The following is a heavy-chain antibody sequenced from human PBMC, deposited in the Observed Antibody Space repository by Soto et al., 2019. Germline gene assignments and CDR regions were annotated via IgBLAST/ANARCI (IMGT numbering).Heavy chain of an antibody. CDR2: ILPIFGTA. J-gene: IGHJ3*02. CDR3: ARGHDYGGNSAAFDI. D-gene: IGHD2-21*02. Sequence: QVHLVQSGAEVKKPGSSVKVSCKASGGTFSTDAINWVRQAPGQGPAWMGGILPIFGTADYAQKFQGRVTITADVSTTTAYMELSSLRSEDTAVYYCARGHDYGGNSAAFDIWGQGTMVTVSS. V-gene: IGHV1-69*12. CDR1: GGTFSTDA.